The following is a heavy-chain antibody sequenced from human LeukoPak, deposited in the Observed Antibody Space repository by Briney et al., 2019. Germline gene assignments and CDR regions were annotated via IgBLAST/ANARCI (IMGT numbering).Heavy chain of an antibody. CDR3: ARGASGWSFNWFDP. V-gene: IGHV4-59*01. CDR2: IYYSGST. J-gene: IGHJ5*02. D-gene: IGHD6-19*01. Sequence: SETLSLTCTVSGGSISSYYWGWIRQPPGKGLEWIGYIYYSGSTNYNPSLKSRVTISVDTSKNQFSLKLSSVTAADTAVYYCARGASGWSFNWFDPWGQGTLVTVSS. CDR1: GGSISSYY.